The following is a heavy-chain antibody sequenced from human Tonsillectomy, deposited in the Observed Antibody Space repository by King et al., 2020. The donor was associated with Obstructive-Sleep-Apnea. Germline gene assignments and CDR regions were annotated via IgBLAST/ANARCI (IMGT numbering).Heavy chain of an antibody. J-gene: IGHJ4*02. CDR2: ISYDGGDK. CDR3: ARDSVASGAIDY. V-gene: IGHV3-30*04. CDR1: GFTFSSYA. D-gene: IGHD6-19*01. Sequence: VQLVESGGGVVQPGRSLRLSCAASGFTFSSYAMHWVRQAPGNGLEWVAVISYDGGDKYYAESVKGRFTISRDNSKNTLYLQMNSLRAEDTAVYYCARDSVASGAIDYWGQGTLVTVSS.